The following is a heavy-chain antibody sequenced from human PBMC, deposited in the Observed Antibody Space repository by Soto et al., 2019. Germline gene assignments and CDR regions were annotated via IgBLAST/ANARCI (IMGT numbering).Heavy chain of an antibody. CDR1: GYTFTSYY. CDR2: INPSGGST. D-gene: IGHD4-17*01. J-gene: IGHJ3*02. CDR3: ARTVEDSGDYPFLSGAFDI. Sequence: QVQLVQSGAEVKKPGASVKVSCKASGYTFTSYYMHWVRQAPGQGLEWRGIINPSGGSTSYAQKFQGRVTMTRDTSTSTVYMELSSLRSEDTAVYYCARTVEDSGDYPFLSGAFDIWGQGTMVTVSS. V-gene: IGHV1-46*01.